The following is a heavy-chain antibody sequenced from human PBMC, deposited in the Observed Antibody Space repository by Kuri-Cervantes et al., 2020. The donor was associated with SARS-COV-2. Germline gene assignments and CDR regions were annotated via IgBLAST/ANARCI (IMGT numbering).Heavy chain of an antibody. CDR2: IYHSGST. V-gene: IGHV4-38-2*02. CDR3: ARTVQHRGYYYYYYMDV. D-gene: IGHD4-17*01. CDR1: GGSISGYY. Sequence: SETLSLTCTVSGGSISGYYWGWIRQPPGKGLEWIGCIYHSGSTYYNPSLKSRVTISVDTSKNQFSLKLSSVTAADTAVYYCARTVQHRGYYYYYYMDVWGKGTTVTVSS. J-gene: IGHJ6*03.